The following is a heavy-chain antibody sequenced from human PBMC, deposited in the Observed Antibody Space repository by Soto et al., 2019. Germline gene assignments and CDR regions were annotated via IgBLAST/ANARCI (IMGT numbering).Heavy chain of an antibody. CDR1: GDSITGSDW. D-gene: IGHD1-26*01. J-gene: IGHJ4*02. CDR3: ARDGSGSPGAADY. CDR2: IYHTGNT. V-gene: IGHV4-4*02. Sequence: SETLSLTCTVSGDSITGSDWWSWVRQSPGKGLEWIGEIYHTGNTNYNPSLKSRVTISVDKSHNRFSLKLTSVTAADTAVYYFARDGSGSPGAADYWGQRTPVTVSS.